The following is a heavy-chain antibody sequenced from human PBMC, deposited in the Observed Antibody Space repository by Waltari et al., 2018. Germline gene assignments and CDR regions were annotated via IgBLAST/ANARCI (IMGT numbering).Heavy chain of an antibody. V-gene: IGHV1-8*03. Sequence: QVQLVQSGAEVKKPGASVKVSCQASGYTFTSYALNWERQATGQGLEWMGWMNPNSGNTGYAQKFQGRVTITRNTSISTAYMELSSLRSEDTAVYYCARGAAADAFDIWGQGTMVTVSS. CDR2: MNPNSGNT. D-gene: IGHD6-13*01. CDR3: ARGAAADAFDI. CDR1: GYTFTSYA. J-gene: IGHJ3*02.